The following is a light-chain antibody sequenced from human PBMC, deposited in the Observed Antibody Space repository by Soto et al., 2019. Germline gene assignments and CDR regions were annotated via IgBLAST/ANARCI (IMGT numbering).Light chain of an antibody. CDR1: QSVGST. J-gene: IGKJ2*01. CDR3: QQRTSWSYT. V-gene: IGKV3-11*01. CDR2: DTF. Sequence: EIALTQTPGTLSLSPGQRATLSCRASQSVGSTLAWYQHKPGQAPRLLIYDTFNRASGIPARFSGGGSGTDFTLTISSLEAEDFAVYYCQQRTSWSYTFGQGTRREI.